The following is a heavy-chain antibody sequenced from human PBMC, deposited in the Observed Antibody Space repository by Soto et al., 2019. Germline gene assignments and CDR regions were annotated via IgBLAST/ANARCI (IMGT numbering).Heavy chain of an antibody. D-gene: IGHD3-22*01. CDR2: ISDDGNTK. V-gene: IGHV3-30-3*01. CDR1: GFSFSTYA. J-gene: IGHJ4*02. CDR3: ASSYFYDSGGYYPFDY. Sequence: QVQLVESGGGVVQPGTSLRLSCAASGFSFSTYAMYWVRQAPGRGLEWVAVISDDGNTKYYAYSVKGRFTISRDNSRNTLYLQIYSLRTEDAAVYYCASSYFYDSGGYYPFDYWGQGTLVTVSS.